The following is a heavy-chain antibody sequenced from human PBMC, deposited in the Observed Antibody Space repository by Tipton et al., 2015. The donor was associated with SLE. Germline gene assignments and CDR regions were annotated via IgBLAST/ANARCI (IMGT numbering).Heavy chain of an antibody. D-gene: IGHD2-15*01. V-gene: IGHV4-38-2*01. CDR1: GYSISSGYY. CDR3: ARRSLLPRYFDY. Sequence: LRLSCAVSGYSISSGYYWGWIRQPPGKGLEWIGSIYHSGSTYYNPSLKSRVTISVDTSKNQFSLKLSSVTAADTAVYYCARRSLLPRYFDYWGQGTLVTVSS. J-gene: IGHJ4*02. CDR2: IYHSGST.